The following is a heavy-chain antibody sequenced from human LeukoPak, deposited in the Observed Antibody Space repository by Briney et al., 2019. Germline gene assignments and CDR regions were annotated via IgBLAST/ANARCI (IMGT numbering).Heavy chain of an antibody. V-gene: IGHV4-59*01. Sequence: SETLSLTCAVYGGSFSGYYWSWIRQPPGKGLEWIGYIYYSGSTNYNPSLKSRVTISVDTSKNQFSLKLSSVTAADTAVYYCARWNNYDILTGYQNYFDYWGQGTLVTVSS. CDR3: ARWNNYDILTGYQNYFDY. CDR1: GGSFSGYY. D-gene: IGHD3-9*01. CDR2: IYYSGST. J-gene: IGHJ4*02.